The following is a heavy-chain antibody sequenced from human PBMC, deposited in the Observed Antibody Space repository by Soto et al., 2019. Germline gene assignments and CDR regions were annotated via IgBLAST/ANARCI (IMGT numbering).Heavy chain of an antibody. CDR3: ARQDGWYRSYYYGMDV. V-gene: IGHV5-51*01. Sequence: PGESLKISCKASGYTFTSYWIGWVRQMPGKGLEWMGIIYPEDSDTRYSPSFQGQVTISVDKSINTAHLQWSSLKASDTAMYYCARQDGWYRSYYYGMDVWGQGTTVTVSS. D-gene: IGHD6-19*01. CDR2: IYPEDSDT. CDR1: GYTFTSYW. J-gene: IGHJ6*02.